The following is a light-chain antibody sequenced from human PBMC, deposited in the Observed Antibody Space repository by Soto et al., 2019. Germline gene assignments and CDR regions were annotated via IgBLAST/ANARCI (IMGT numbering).Light chain of an antibody. V-gene: IGKV1-5*03. CDR1: QSISSW. Sequence: DIQMTHSPSTLSASVGDRVTITCRSSQSISSWLAWYQQKPGKAPKLLIYKASSLESGVPSRFSGSGSGTEFTLTISSLQSEDFATYYCQQYNSYSTFGQGTKVDIK. CDR2: KAS. CDR3: QQYNSYST. J-gene: IGKJ1*01.